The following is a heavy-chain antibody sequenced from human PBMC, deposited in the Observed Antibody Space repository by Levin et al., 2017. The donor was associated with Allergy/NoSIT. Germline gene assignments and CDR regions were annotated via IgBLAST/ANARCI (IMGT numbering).Heavy chain of an antibody. CDR3: ASTLGDFWSGWTLSDAFDS. Sequence: SETLSLTCTVSGGSISSYYWSWIRQPPGKGLEWIGYIYYSGSTNYNPSLKSRVTISVDTSKNQFSLKLSSVTAADTAVYYCASTLGDFWSGWTLSDAFDSWGQGTMVTVSS. CDR2: IYYSGST. V-gene: IGHV4-59*08. D-gene: IGHD3-3*01. CDR1: GGSISSYY. J-gene: IGHJ3*02.